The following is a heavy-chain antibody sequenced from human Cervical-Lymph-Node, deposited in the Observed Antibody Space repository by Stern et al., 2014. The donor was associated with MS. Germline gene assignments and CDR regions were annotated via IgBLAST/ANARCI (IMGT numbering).Heavy chain of an antibody. CDR3: ARSIGNYDLLTGFYYNNGLDV. CDR2: INHSGST. V-gene: IGHV4-34*01. CDR1: GGSFNSYY. Sequence: QVQLQQWGAGLLKPSETLSLTCAVYGGSFNSYYWTWIRQPPGKGLEWIGEINHSGSTNYNPSLKSRVTISVDTSKNQFSLKLSFVTAADTAVYFCARSIGNYDLLTGFYYNNGLDVWGHGTTVTVSS. D-gene: IGHD3-9*01. J-gene: IGHJ6*02.